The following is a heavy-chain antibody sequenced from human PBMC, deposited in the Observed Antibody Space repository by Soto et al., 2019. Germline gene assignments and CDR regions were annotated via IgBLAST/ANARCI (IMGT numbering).Heavy chain of an antibody. D-gene: IGHD2-15*01. CDR3: AKDPLNCSGGNCYTFRAFHI. J-gene: IGHJ3*02. V-gene: IGHV3-23*01. CDR2: ISGSGDST. Sequence: GGSLRLSCAASGFTFSSYAMSWVRQAPGKGLEWVSAISGSGDSTYYADSVKGRFTISRDNSKDTLYLQVNSLRAEDTAVYYCAKDPLNCSGGNCYTFRAFHIWGQGTMVTVSS. CDR1: GFTFSSYA.